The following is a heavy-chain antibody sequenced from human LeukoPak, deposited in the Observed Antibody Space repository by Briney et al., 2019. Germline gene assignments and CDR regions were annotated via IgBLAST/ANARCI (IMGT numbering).Heavy chain of an antibody. CDR1: GFTFSSYA. CDR2: ISSDGSNQ. CDR3: ARAQRTIRELFSLDY. Sequence: PGGSLRLSCAPSGFTFSSYAMHWVRQAPGKGLEWVAVISSDGSNQYYADSVKGRFTISRDNSKNTLYLQMNSLRAEDTGLYYCARAQRTIRELFSLDYWGQGTLVTVSS. J-gene: IGHJ4*02. D-gene: IGHD3-10*01. V-gene: IGHV3-30*04.